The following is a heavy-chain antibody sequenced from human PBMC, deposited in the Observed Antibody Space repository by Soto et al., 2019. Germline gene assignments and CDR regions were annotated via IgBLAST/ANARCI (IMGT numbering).Heavy chain of an antibody. J-gene: IGHJ6*02. CDR1: GSTFISHG. V-gene: IGHV1-18*04. D-gene: IGHD2-2*01. CDR2: ISGKNGNT. CDR3: ARLSSSFVVVPSYGMAV. Sequence: QVQLVQSGVEVKKPGASVKVSCKASGSTFISHGISWVRQAPGQGLEWMGWISGKNGNTDYEQKPQGRVTLTTDTSTSTDYKQMWSLRSDDTAVYYCARLSSSFVVVPSYGMAVWGQGTTVTVSS.